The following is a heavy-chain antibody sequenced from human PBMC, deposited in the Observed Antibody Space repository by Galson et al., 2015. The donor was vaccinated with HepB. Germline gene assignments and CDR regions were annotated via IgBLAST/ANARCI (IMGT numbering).Heavy chain of an antibody. Sequence: KLSCKASGYIFTGFAMHWVRQAPGQTLEWVAWINPGSGNRKSSQKFQGRVTFTSDTSESTAYMDLSSLRSEDTAVYYCARSMYSNYGFDPWGQGTLVTVSS. CDR1: GYIFTGFA. D-gene: IGHD4-11*01. J-gene: IGHJ5*02. V-gene: IGHV1-3*01. CDR2: INPGSGNR. CDR3: ARSMYSNYGFDP.